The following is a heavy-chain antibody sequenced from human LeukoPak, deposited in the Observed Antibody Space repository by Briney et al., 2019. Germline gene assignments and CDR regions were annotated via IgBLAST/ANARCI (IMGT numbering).Heavy chain of an antibody. D-gene: IGHD6-6*01. V-gene: IGHV3-53*01. CDR1: GFTFSSYW. Sequence: GGSLRLSCAASGFTFSSYWMSWVRQAPGKGLEWVSVIYSGGSTYYADSVKGRFTISRDNSKNTLYLQMNSLRAEDTAVYYCARDHSSSTFDPWGQGTLVTVSS. J-gene: IGHJ5*02. CDR2: IYSGGST. CDR3: ARDHSSSTFDP.